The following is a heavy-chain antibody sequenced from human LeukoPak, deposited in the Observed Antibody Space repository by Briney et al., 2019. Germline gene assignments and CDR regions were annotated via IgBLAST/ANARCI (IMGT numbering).Heavy chain of an antibody. Sequence: SETLSLTCTVSGGSISSYYWSWIRQPPGKGLECIGYIHYSGITNYNPSLKSRVTISVDTSKNQFSLRLSSVTAADTAVYYCARHDTRGGAYDIWGQGTMVTVSS. D-gene: IGHD3-10*01. CDR2: IHYSGIT. V-gene: IGHV4-59*08. J-gene: IGHJ3*02. CDR3: ARHDTRGGAYDI. CDR1: GGSISSYY.